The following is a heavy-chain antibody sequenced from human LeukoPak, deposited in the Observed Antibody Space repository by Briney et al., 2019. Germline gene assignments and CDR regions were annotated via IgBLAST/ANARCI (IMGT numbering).Heavy chain of an antibody. V-gene: IGHV4-34*01. D-gene: IGHD5-18*01. CDR3: ARAGGYSYGYDY. Sequence: SETLSLTCAVYGGSFSGYYWSWIRQPPGKGLEWIGEINHSGSTNYNPSLRSRVTISVDTSKNQFSLKLSSVTAADTAVYYCARAGGYSYGYDYWGQGTLVTVSS. CDR1: GGSFSGYY. CDR2: INHSGST. J-gene: IGHJ4*02.